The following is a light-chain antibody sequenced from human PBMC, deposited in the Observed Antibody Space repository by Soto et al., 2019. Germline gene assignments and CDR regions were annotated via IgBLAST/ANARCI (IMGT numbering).Light chain of an antibody. CDR3: QQTYSTPRT. CDR1: QSVLYRSKTKTY. J-gene: IGKJ1*01. V-gene: IGKV4-1*01. Sequence: VMTQPPDSRSVTLYARSTINRKSIQSVLYRSKTKTYLAWYQQTPGQPPKLLIYWATTRKCGVPDRFSGSGSGTDFTITISRLQHEDFATYYCQQTYSTPRTFGQGTKVDIK. CDR2: WAT.